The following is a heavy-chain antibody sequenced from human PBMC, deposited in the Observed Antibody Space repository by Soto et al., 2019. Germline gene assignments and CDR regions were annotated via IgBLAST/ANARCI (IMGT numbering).Heavy chain of an antibody. D-gene: IGHD3-22*01. CDR3: ARIGSNYDSSGYYDNFDY. Sequence: SETLSLTCTVSGGSISSGGYYWSWIRQHPGKGLEWIGYIYYSGSTYYNPSLKSRVTISVDTSKNQFSLKLSSVTAADTAVYYCARIGSNYDSSGYYDNFDYWGQGTLVTVSS. V-gene: IGHV4-31*03. J-gene: IGHJ4*02. CDR1: GGSISSGGYY. CDR2: IYYSGST.